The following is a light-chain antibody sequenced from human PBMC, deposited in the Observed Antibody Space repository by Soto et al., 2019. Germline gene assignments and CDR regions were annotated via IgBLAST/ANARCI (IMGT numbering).Light chain of an antibody. Sequence: QSVLTQPASVSGSPGQSITISCTGTSSDVGRYNLVSWYQQHPGKAPKLMIYEGSKRPSGVSNRFSGSKSGNTASLTISGLHAEAEADYYCCPCAGSSGFVVFGGGTKLTVL. J-gene: IGLJ2*01. V-gene: IGLV2-23*03. CDR2: EGS. CDR1: SSDVGRYNL. CDR3: CPCAGSSGFVV.